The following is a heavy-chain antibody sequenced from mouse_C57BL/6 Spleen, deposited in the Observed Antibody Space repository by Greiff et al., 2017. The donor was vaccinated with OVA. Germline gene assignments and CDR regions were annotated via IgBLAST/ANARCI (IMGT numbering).Heavy chain of an antibody. CDR1: GYTFTSYW. V-gene: IGHV1-61*01. CDR3: ARRSDYDGPWFAY. Sequence: VQLQQPGAELVRPGSSVKLSCKASGYTFTSYWMDWVKQRPGQGLEWIGNIYPSDSETHYNQKFKDKATLTVDKSSSTAYMQLSSLTSEDSAVYYCARRSDYDGPWFAYWGQGTLVTVSA. CDR2: IYPSDSET. J-gene: IGHJ3*01. D-gene: IGHD2-4*01.